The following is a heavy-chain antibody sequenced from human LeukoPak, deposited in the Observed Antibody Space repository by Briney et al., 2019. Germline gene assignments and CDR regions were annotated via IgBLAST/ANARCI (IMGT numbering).Heavy chain of an antibody. CDR1: GVSSSGYN. D-gene: IGHD1-26*01. CDR2: NNHSGST. V-gene: IGHV4-34*01. J-gene: IGHJ3*01. CDR3: AAFIVGGRHDVDF. Sequence: PPETLSLTPALYGVSSSGYNWSWISQPPRKGLERMRGNNHSGSTNYNPSPHSRVIIIVDTSNNHFSLKLLSLAAADNAVYYCAAFIVGGRHDVDFWGQGTMVTVSS.